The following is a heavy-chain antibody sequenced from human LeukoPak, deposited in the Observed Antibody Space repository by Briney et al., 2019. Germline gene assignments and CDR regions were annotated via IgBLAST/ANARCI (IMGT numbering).Heavy chain of an antibody. CDR1: GYSISSGYY. CDR2: IYHSGST. J-gene: IGHJ4*02. V-gene: IGHV4-38-2*02. D-gene: IGHD3-16*01. Sequence: SETLSLTCTVSGYSISSGYYWGWIRQPPGKGLEWIGSIYHSGSTYYNPSLKSRVTISVDTSKNQFSLKLSSVTAADTAVYYCARVGSLGVGDLGFDYWGQGALVTVSS. CDR3: ARVGSLGVGDLGFDY.